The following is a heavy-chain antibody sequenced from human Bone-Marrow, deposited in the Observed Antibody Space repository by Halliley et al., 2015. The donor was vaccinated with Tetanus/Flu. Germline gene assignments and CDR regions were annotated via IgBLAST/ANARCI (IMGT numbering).Heavy chain of an antibody. J-gene: IGHJ4*02. D-gene: IGHD4-17*01. V-gene: IGHV4-30-2*01. Sequence: AREGVGYISHSGSPHSSPSLKGRVTISLDTSENQVSLKLSSVTAADTAIYYCARGLTEYGKLDYWGLGTLVTVSS. CDR3: ARGLTEYGKLDY. CDR2: ISHSGSP.